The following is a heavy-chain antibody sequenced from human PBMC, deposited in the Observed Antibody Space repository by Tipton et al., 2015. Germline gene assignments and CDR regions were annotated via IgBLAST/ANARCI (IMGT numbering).Heavy chain of an antibody. CDR2: VFYTGST. CDR1: GGSISSEY. Sequence: LSLTCTVSGGSISSEYWSWIRQPPGKGLEWIGYVFYTGSTYYNPSLESRVTISVDTFENQFSLKLSSATAADTAVYYCARDRPGANYFDYWGQGTLVTVSS. J-gene: IGHJ4*02. D-gene: IGHD7-27*01. CDR3: ARDRPGANYFDY. V-gene: IGHV4-59*01.